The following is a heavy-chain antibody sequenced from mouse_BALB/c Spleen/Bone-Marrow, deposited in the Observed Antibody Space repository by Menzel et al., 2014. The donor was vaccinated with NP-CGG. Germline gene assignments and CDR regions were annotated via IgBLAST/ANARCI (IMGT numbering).Heavy chain of an antibody. CDR1: GFTFNTYA. Sequence: EVKLVESAGGLVQPKGSLKLSCAASGFTFNTYAMNWVRQAPGKGLEWVARIRSKSNNYATYYADSVKDRFTISRDDSQSMLYLQMNNLKTEDTAMYYCVRHLGAFYAMDYWGQGTSVTVSS. CDR2: IRSKSNNYAT. CDR3: VRHLGAFYAMDY. J-gene: IGHJ4*01. D-gene: IGHD4-1*01. V-gene: IGHV10-1*02.